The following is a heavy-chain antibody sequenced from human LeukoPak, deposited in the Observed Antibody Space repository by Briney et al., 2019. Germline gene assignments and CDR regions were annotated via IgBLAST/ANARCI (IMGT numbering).Heavy chain of an antibody. CDR1: GSTFSSYT. V-gene: IGHV3-21*01. J-gene: IGHJ4*02. D-gene: IGHD4-17*01. CDR2: ISSSSAYI. Sequence: GGSLRLSCAASGSTFSSYTMNWVRQAPGKGLEWVSSISSSSAYIYYADSVKGRFTISRDNAKNSLYLQINSLRAEDTAVYYCARDFVFTVTTEELDVYWGQGTLVTVSS. CDR3: ARDFVFTVTTEELDVY.